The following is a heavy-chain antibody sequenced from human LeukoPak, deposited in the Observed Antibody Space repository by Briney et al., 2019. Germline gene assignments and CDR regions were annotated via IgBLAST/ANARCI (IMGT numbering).Heavy chain of an antibody. V-gene: IGHV3-23*01. CDR1: GFTFSSYA. CDR3: ARNSGGRRYYFTE. CDR2: ISGSGGST. J-gene: IGHJ4*02. D-gene: IGHD3-10*01. Sequence: GGSLRLSCAASGFTFSSYAMSWVRQAPGRGLEWVSAISGSGGSTYYADSVKGRFTISRDNSKNTLYLQMNSLRAEDTAVYYCARNSGGRRYYFTEWGQGTLVTVSS.